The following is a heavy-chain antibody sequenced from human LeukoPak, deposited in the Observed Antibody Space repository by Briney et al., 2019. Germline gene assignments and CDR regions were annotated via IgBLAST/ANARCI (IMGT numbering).Heavy chain of an antibody. D-gene: IGHD3-22*01. CDR3: ARLRYYYDSSGYYYDY. J-gene: IGHJ4*02. Sequence: ASVKVSSKASGYTFTSYYMHWVRQAPGQGHERTGIINPSGGSTSYAQHFQGRVTMTRDTSTSTVYMELSSLRSEDTAVYYCARLRYYYDSSGYYYDYWGQGTLVTVSS. CDR2: INPSGGST. CDR1: GYTFTSYY. V-gene: IGHV1-46*03.